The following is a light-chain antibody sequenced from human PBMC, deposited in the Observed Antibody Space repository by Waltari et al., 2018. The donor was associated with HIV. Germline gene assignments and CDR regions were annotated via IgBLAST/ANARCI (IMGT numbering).Light chain of an antibody. CDR1: SGINVGTST. CDR2: YKSDSDK. CDR3: MIWYSSAGV. V-gene: IGLV5-45*02. Sequence: QAVLTQPSSLPSSTGASASPTCTLRSGINVGTSTINCYQQKPGSPPQYLLRYKSDSDKQQGSGVPSRFSGSKDASANAGILLISGLQSEDEADYYCMIWYSSAGVFGGGTKLTVL. J-gene: IGLJ3*02.